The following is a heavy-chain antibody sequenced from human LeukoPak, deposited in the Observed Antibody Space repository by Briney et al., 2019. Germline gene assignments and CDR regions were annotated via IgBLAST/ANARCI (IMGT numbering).Heavy chain of an antibody. CDR2: ISWNSGSI. CDR3: AGGQQLVLGSDNWFDP. J-gene: IGHJ5*02. Sequence: GGSLRLSCAASGFTFYDYAMHWVRQAPGKGLEWVSGISWNSGSIGYADSVKGRFTISRDNAKNSLYLQMNSLRAEDTALYYCAGGQQLVLGSDNWFDPWGQGTLVTVSS. V-gene: IGHV3-9*01. CDR1: GFTFYDYA. D-gene: IGHD6-13*01.